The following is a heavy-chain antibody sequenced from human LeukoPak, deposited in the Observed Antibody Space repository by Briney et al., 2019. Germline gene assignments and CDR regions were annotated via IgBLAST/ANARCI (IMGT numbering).Heavy chain of an antibody. CDR3: ARDRGYVFYYFDY. CDR2: INHSGST. V-gene: IGHV4-34*01. D-gene: IGHD3-10*01. CDR1: GGSFSGYY. J-gene: IGHJ4*02. Sequence: SETLSLTCAVYGGSFSGYYWSWIRQPPGKGLEWLGEINHSGSTNYNPSLKSRVTISVDTSKNQFSLKLSSVTAADTAVYYCARDRGYVFYYFDYWGQGTLVTVSS.